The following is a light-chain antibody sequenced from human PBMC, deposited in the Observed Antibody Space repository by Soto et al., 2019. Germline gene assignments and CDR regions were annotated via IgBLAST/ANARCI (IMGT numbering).Light chain of an antibody. Sequence: DIQMTQSPSTLSASVGDRVTITCRASQSITSWLAWYQQKPGKAPNLLIYKASSLESGVPSRFSGSGSGTEFTLTISSLQPDDFATYYCQQYYRYSWTFGQGTKVDIK. J-gene: IGKJ1*01. V-gene: IGKV1-5*03. CDR3: QQYYRYSWT. CDR2: KAS. CDR1: QSITSW.